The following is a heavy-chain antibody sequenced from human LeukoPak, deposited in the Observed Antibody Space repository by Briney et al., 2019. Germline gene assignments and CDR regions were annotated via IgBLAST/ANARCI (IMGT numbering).Heavy chain of an antibody. CDR3: ASRPYYYGSGSYYDFDY. D-gene: IGHD3-10*01. CDR1: GGSISNYY. J-gene: IGHJ4*02. V-gene: IGHV4-59*12. CDR2: IYYTGNT. Sequence: SETLSLTCTVSGGSISNYYWNWIRQPPGKGLEWIGYIYYTGNTNYNPSLKSRVTISVDTSKNQFSLKLSSVTAADTAVYYCASRPYYYGSGSYYDFDYWGQGTLVTVSS.